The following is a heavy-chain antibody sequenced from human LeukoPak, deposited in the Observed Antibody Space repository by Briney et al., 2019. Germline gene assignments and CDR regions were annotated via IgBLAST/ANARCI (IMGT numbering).Heavy chain of an antibody. V-gene: IGHV4-34*01. J-gene: IGHJ6*03. CDR3: ARGGTRFIYCSSTSCKNYMDV. CDR1: GGSFSGYY. D-gene: IGHD2-2*01. CDR2: INHSGST. Sequence: SETLSLTCAVYGGSFSGYYWSWIRRPPGKGLEWIGEINHSGSTNYNPSLKSRVTISVDTSKNQFSLKLSSVTAADTAVYYCARGGTRFIYCSSTSCKNYMDVWGKGTTVTVSS.